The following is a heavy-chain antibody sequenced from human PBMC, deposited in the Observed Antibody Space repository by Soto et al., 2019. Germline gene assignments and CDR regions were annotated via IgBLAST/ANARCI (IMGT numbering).Heavy chain of an antibody. J-gene: IGHJ4*02. CDR2: IIPLLDIA. CDR1: GVTFTNDI. D-gene: IGHD5-12*01. CDR3: VRDSPSGSTYSGYDGIDY. Sequence: QVQLVQSGAEVKKPGSSVKVSCKASGVTFTNDIITWVRQAPGQGLEWMGRIIPLLDIANYAQKFQGRVTITADKSTSTAYMERNSLRSEDTAVYYCVRDSPSGSTYSGYDGIDYWGQGTLVTVSS. V-gene: IGHV1-69*08.